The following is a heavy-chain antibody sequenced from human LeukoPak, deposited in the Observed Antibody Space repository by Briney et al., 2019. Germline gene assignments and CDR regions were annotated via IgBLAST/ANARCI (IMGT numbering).Heavy chain of an antibody. Sequence: GGSLRLSCAASGFTFSSYEMNWVRQAPGKGLEWTSYISRSGSTMNYADSVKGRFTISRDDAKHSLYLQMNSLRAEDTAVYYCAKSTVTNYFDYWGQGSLVTVSS. D-gene: IGHD4-17*01. CDR2: ISRSGSTM. CDR3: AKSTVTNYFDY. CDR1: GFTFSSYE. J-gene: IGHJ4*02. V-gene: IGHV3-48*03.